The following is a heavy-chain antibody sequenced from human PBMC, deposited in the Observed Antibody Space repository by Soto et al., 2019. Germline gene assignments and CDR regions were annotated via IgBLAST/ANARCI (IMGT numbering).Heavy chain of an antibody. CDR3: AKGISPDWYDSSGYFVNPEVFYFDY. CDR1: GFTFSSYA. Sequence: EVQLLESGGGLVQPGGSLRLSCAASGFTFSSYAMSWVRQAPGKGLEWVSAISGSGGSTYYADSVKGRFTISRDNSKNTLYLEMNSLRDEETAVYYCAKGISPDWYDSSGYFVNPEVFYFDYWGQGTLVTVSS. V-gene: IGHV3-23*01. D-gene: IGHD3-22*01. CDR2: ISGSGGST. J-gene: IGHJ4*02.